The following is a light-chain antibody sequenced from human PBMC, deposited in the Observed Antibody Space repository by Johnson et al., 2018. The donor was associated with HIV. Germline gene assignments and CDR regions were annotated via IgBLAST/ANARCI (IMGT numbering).Light chain of an antibody. V-gene: IGLV1-51*01. CDR3: GTWDNSLNVYV. CDR1: SSNIGNNY. J-gene: IGLJ1*01. Sequence: QAVLTQPPSVSAAPGQKVTISCSGSSSNIGNNYVSWYQQLPHTVPKLLISDNDKRPSGIPDRFSGSKSGASATLAITGLQTGDEADYYCGTWDNSLNVYVFGTGTKVTVL. CDR2: DND.